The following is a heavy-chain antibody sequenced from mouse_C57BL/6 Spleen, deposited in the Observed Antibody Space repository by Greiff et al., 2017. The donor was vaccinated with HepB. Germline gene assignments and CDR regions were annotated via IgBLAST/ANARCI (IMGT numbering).Heavy chain of an antibody. CDR1: GYTFTSYW. D-gene: IGHD3-2*02. Sequence: VQLQQPGAELVRPGTSVKLSCKASGYTFTSYWMHWVKQRPGQGLEWIGVIYPSDSYTNYNQKFKGKATLTVDTSSSTAYMQLSSLTSEDSAVYYCACGTAQATEDYWGQGTSVTVSS. CDR3: ACGTAQATEDY. J-gene: IGHJ4*01. CDR2: IYPSDSYT. V-gene: IGHV1-59*01.